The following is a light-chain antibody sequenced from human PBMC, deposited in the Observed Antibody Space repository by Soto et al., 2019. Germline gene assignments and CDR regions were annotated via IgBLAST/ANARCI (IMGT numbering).Light chain of an antibody. CDR3: LQSGTSPLRSDT. Sequence: EIVLTQSPGTLSLSPGERATLSCRASQSINSNYLAWYQQKPGQAPRLLIYGASSRATGIPDRFSGSGSGTDFTLIISRLEPYDRVVYYCLQSGTSPLRSDTFGQGTNLEIK. CDR2: GAS. CDR1: QSINSNY. J-gene: IGKJ2*01. V-gene: IGKV3-20*01.